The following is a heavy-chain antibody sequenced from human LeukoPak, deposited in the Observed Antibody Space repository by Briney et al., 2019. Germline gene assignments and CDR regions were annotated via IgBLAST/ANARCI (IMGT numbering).Heavy chain of an antibody. CDR1: GYSISSGYY. D-gene: IGHD6-13*01. Sequence: SETLSLTCTVSGYSISSGYYWGWIRRPAGKGLGWIGSIYHSGSTYYNPSLKSRVTISVDTSKNQFSLKLSSVTAADTAVYYCARGARPLYSSSREVFFDYWGQGTLVTVSS. CDR3: ARGARPLYSSSREVFFDY. J-gene: IGHJ4*02. V-gene: IGHV4-38-2*02. CDR2: IYHSGST.